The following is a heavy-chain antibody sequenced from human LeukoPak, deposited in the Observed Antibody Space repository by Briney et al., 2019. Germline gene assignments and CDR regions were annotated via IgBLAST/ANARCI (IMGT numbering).Heavy chain of an antibody. CDR2: IYTSGST. CDR3: ARDTTIFGVVLPLHY. J-gene: IGHJ4*02. Sequence: PSETLSLTCTVSGGSISSYYWSWIRQPAGKGLEWIGRIYTSGSTNYNPSLKSRVTMSVDTSKNQFSLKLSSVTAADTAVYYCARDTTIFGVVLPLHYWGQGTLVAVSS. V-gene: IGHV4-4*07. D-gene: IGHD3-3*01. CDR1: GGSISSYY.